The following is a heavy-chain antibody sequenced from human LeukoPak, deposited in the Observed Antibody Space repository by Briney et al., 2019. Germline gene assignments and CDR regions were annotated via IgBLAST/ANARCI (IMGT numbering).Heavy chain of an antibody. Sequence: PGGSLRLSCAASGFTFSTYAMNWVRQAPGKGLEWVSSISSSSSYIYYADSVKGRFTISRDNAKNSLYLQMNSLRAEDTAVYYCARDNEDYDSTWGQGTLVTVSS. D-gene: IGHD3-22*01. CDR3: ARDNEDYDST. V-gene: IGHV3-21*01. CDR2: ISSSSSYI. J-gene: IGHJ5*02. CDR1: GFTFSTYA.